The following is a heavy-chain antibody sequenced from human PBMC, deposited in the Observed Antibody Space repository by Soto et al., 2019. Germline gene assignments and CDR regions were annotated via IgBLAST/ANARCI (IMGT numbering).Heavy chain of an antibody. J-gene: IGHJ6*02. CDR3: ARGQFHHVSNYYYALDV. Sequence: QVQLVQSGAEVKKPGSSVKVSCKASGGTFSSYAISWVRQAPGQGLEWMGGFIPMFNRPHSARKFQGRVTNTADESTRTAYMDLSSLRSEDTAVYYCARGQFHHVSNYYYALDVWGQGTTVTVSS. V-gene: IGHV1-69*01. CDR2: FIPMFNRP. CDR1: GGTFSSYA.